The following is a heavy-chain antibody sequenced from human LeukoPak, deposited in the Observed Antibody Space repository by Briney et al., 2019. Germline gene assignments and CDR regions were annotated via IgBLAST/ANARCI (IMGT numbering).Heavy chain of an antibody. Sequence: GASVKVSCKASGGTFSNYAVSWVRQAPGQGLEWMGGITPIYGTTNYAQKFQGRVTITADKSTSTVHMELSSLRSEDTAVYYCARDRWPVTRIQYYYYMDVWGKGTTVTVSS. CDR1: GGTFSNYA. CDR2: ITPIYGTT. CDR3: ARDRWPVTRIQYYYYMDV. V-gene: IGHV1-69*06. J-gene: IGHJ6*03. D-gene: IGHD4-17*01.